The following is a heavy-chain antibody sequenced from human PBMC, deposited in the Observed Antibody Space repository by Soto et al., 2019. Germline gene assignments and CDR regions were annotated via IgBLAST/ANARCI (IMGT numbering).Heavy chain of an antibody. CDR1: GDSINTYY. Sequence: QVQLQESGPGLVKPSETLSLTCTVSGDSINTYYWSWIRQPAGKGLEWIGRIYSGGSTNYNPSLKSRVTMSVDTSKNQFSLKRTSVAAADTAVYYCARGPGGFGDFSLDYWGQGTLVTVSS. V-gene: IGHV4-4*07. D-gene: IGHD3-10*01. CDR3: ARGPGGFGDFSLDY. CDR2: IYSGGST. J-gene: IGHJ4*02.